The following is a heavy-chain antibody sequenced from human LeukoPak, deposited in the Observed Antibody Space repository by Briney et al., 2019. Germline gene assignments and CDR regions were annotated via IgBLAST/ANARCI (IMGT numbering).Heavy chain of an antibody. CDR2: IWYNGINK. CDR3: ARGALAAAGIGY. D-gene: IGHD6-13*01. CDR1: GFTFRSYG. V-gene: IGHV3-33*01. J-gene: IGHJ4*02. Sequence: GRSLRLFCAASGFTFRSYGMHWVRQAPGKGPEWVAIIWYNGINKYYADSVKGRFTISRDNSKNTLYLQMNSLRVEDTALYYCARGALAAAGIGYWGQGTLVSVSS.